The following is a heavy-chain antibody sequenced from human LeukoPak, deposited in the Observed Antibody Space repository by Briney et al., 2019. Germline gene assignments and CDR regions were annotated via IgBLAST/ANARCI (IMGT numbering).Heavy chain of an antibody. J-gene: IGHJ4*02. CDR3: ARPNYYGSGSPAGY. V-gene: IGHV5-51*01. Sequence: GESLEISCKGSGYYFPSYWIGWVRQTPGKGLEWMGIIYPGDSDTTYSPSFQGQVTISADKPISTAYLQWSSLKASDTAMYYCARPNYYGSGSPAGYWGQGTLVTVSS. CDR2: IYPGDSDT. CDR1: GYYFPSYW. D-gene: IGHD3-10*01.